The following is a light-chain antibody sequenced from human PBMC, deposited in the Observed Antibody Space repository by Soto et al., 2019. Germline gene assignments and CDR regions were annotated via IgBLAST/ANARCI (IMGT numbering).Light chain of an antibody. CDR3: CSYAVSSTFLYV. CDR2: EVS. Sequence: QSALTQPASVSGSPGQSITISCTGTSSDVGSYNLVSWYQQHPGKAPKLMIYEVSKRHSGVSNLFSGSKSGNTASLTISGRQAEDYANYYCCSYAVSSTFLYVFGSGTKVTV. V-gene: IGLV2-23*02. CDR1: SSDVGSYNL. J-gene: IGLJ1*01.